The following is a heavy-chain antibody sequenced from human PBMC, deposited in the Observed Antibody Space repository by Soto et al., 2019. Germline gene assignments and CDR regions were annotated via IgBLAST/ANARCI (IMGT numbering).Heavy chain of an antibody. CDR3: ARGSDFMPEYGDYVELDY. Sequence: SETLSLTCAVYGGSFSGYYWSWIRQPPGKGLEWIGEINHSGSTNYNPSLKSRVTISVDTSKNQFSLKLSSVTAADTAVYYCARGSDFMPEYGDYVELDYWGQGTLVTVSS. CDR1: GGSFSGYY. J-gene: IGHJ4*02. CDR2: INHSGST. D-gene: IGHD4-17*01. V-gene: IGHV4-34*01.